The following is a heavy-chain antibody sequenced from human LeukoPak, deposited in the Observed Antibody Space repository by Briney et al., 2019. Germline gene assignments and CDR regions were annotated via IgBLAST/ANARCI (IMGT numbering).Heavy chain of an antibody. CDR1: GGSISSYY. J-gene: IGHJ4*02. CDR3: ARNAGTRGLDY. V-gene: IGHV4-59*12. D-gene: IGHD1-1*01. Sequence: PSETLSLTCTVSGGSISSYYWSWIRQPPGKGLEWIGYIYYSGSTYYNPSLKSRVTISVDTSKNQFSLKLSSVTAADTAVYYCARNAGTRGLDYWGQGTLVTVSS. CDR2: IYYSGST.